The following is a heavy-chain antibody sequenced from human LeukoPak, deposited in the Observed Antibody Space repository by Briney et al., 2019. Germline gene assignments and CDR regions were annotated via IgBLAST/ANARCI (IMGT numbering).Heavy chain of an antibody. CDR2: IIPIFGTA. V-gene: IGHV1-69*01. Sequence: GSSVKVSCKASGGTFSSYAISWVRQAPGQGLEWMGGIIPIFGTANYAQKFQGRVTITADESTSTAYMELSSLRSEDTAVYYCARDPRQLPLYYYYGMDVWGQGTTVTVSS. CDR1: GGTFSSYA. D-gene: IGHD2-2*01. CDR3: ARDPRQLPLYYYYGMDV. J-gene: IGHJ6*02.